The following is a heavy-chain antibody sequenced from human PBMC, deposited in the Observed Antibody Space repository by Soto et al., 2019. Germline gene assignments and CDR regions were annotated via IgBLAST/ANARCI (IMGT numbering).Heavy chain of an antibody. Sequence: QVQLVQSGAEVKKPGSSVKVSCKASGGTFSSYAINWVRQAPGQGLEWMGGIIPIFGTANYAQKFQGRVTITADESTTTAYMELRRLRSEDTAVHYCARVVTVVKSFHYWYFDLWGRGTLVTVSS. J-gene: IGHJ2*01. CDR3: ARVVTVVKSFHYWYFDL. D-gene: IGHD2-15*01. CDR2: IIPIFGTA. CDR1: GGTFSSYA. V-gene: IGHV1-69*12.